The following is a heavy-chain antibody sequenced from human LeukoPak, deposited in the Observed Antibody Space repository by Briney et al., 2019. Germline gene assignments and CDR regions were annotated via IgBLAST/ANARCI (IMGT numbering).Heavy chain of an antibody. CDR3: ARGATVTTNPGRYYYYYYGMDV. D-gene: IGHD4-17*01. CDR2: MNPNSGNT. Sequence: ASVKVSCKASGYTFTSYDTNWVRQATGQGLEWMGWMNPNSGNTGYAQKFQGRVTMTRNTSISTAYMELSSLRSEDTAVYYCARGATVTTNPGRYYYYYYGMDVWGQGTTVTVSS. CDR1: GYTFTSYD. V-gene: IGHV1-8*01. J-gene: IGHJ6*02.